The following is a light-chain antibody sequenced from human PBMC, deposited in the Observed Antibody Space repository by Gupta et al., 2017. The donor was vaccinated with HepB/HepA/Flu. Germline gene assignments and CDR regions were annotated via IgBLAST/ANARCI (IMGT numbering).Light chain of an antibody. CDR1: QSLVHSDGNTY. V-gene: IGKV2-30*02. Sequence: SSQSLVHSDGNTYLNWFHQRPGQSPRRLLYKVSTRDSGVPDRFIGSGSGTDFTLKISIGEADDVGLYFCMQGTDWPPWTFGQGTKVEIK. CDR3: MQGTDWPPWT. CDR2: KVS. J-gene: IGKJ1*01.